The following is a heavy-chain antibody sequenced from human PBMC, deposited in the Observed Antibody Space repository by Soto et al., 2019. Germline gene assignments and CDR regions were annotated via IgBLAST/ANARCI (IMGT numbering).Heavy chain of an antibody. CDR1: GFTFSNAW. CDR3: TTKYSADLEWLYQPDSHFDY. V-gene: IGHV3-15*01. J-gene: IGHJ4*02. D-gene: IGHD3-3*01. CDR2: IKSKTDGGTT. Sequence: PGGSLRLSCAASGFTFSNAWMSWVRQAPGKGLEWVGRIKSKTDGGTTDYAAPVKGRFTISRDDSKNTLYLQMNSLKTEDTAVYYCTTKYSADLEWLYQPDSHFDYWGQGTLVTVSS.